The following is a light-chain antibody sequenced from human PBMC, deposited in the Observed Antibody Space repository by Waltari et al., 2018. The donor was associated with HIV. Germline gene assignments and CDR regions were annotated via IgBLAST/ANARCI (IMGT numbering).Light chain of an antibody. V-gene: IGLV2-14*01. Sequence: QSALTQPASVSGSPGQSITISCTGTSSDVGGYNHVSWYQQHPGKAPKLMIYEVSNRPSGVSNRFSGSKSDNTASLTISGLQAEDEADYYCSSYTSSSTLVFGGGTKLTVL. J-gene: IGLJ2*01. CDR2: EVS. CDR3: SSYTSSSTLV. CDR1: SSDVGGYNH.